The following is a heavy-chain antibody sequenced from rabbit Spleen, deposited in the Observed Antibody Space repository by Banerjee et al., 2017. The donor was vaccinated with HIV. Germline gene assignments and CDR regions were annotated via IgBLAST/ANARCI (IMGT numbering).Heavy chain of an antibody. CDR3: ARDAGTSFSTYGMDL. D-gene: IGHD8-1*01. CDR2: IYAGSSGNT. Sequence: QSLEESGGGLVQPEGSLTLTCKASGFSLNSGYDMCWVRQAPGKGLEWIACIYAGSSGNTYSATWAKGRFTISKASSTTVTLQMTSLTVADTATYFCARDAGTSFSTYGMDLWGQGTLVTVS. J-gene: IGHJ6*01. CDR1: GFSLNSGYD. V-gene: IGHV1S40*01.